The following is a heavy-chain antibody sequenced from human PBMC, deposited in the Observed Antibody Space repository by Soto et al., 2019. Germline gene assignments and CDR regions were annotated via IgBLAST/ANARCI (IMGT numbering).Heavy chain of an antibody. CDR1: GFTFSSYA. J-gene: IGHJ6*02. Sequence: GGSLRLSCAASGFTFSSYAMSWVRQAPGKGLEWVSAISGSGGSTYYADSVKGRFTISRDNSKNTLYLQMNSLRAEDTAVYYCAKRLTSGGYDFHYYYYGMDVWGQGTTVTVSS. CDR3: AKRLTSGGYDFHYYYYGMDV. CDR2: ISGSGGST. D-gene: IGHD5-12*01. V-gene: IGHV3-23*01.